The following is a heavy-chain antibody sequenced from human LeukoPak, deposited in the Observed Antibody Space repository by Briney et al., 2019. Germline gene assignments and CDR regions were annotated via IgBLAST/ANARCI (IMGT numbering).Heavy chain of an antibody. J-gene: IGHJ4*02. CDR3: ARHDDYSNYPFDY. CDR1: GGSISSYY. V-gene: IGHV4-59*08. CDR2: IYYSGST. Sequence: SETQSLTCTVSGGSISSYYWSWIRQPPGKGLEWIGYIYYSGSTSYNPSLKSRVTISVDTSKNQFSLKLSSVTAADTAVYYCARHDDYSNYPFDYWGQGTLVTVSS. D-gene: IGHD4-11*01.